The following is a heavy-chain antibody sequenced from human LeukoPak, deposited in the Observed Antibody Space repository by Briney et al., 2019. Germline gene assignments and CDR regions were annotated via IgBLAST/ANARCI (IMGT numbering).Heavy chain of an antibody. CDR2: LSWNGGET. CDR1: GFTFHNHG. J-gene: IGHJ6*03. V-gene: IGHV3-20*04. Sequence: GGSLRLSCAASGFTFHNHGMSWVRQAPGKGLEWVSSLSWNGGETRYADSVKGRFTIYRDNAKNSLYLQMNSLRAEHTALYYCARRAYPYHYYIDVWGKGATVTVS. D-gene: IGHD3-16*01. CDR3: ARRAYPYHYYIDV.